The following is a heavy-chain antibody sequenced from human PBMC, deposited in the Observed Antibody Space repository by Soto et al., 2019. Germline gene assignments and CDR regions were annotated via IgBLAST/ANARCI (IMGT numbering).Heavy chain of an antibody. V-gene: IGHV4-30-4*01. CDR2: IYYSGST. Sequence: SETLSLTCYVSGASISRGDHYWSWVRQPPGEGLEWIGHIYYSGSTYYNPSLRSRLIISVDTSKNQFSLRLNSVTAADTAVYYCARPLPTPEVWYFDLWGRGTLVTVSS. CDR3: ARPLPTPEVWYFDL. J-gene: IGHJ2*01. CDR1: GASISRGDHY. D-gene: IGHD1-1*01.